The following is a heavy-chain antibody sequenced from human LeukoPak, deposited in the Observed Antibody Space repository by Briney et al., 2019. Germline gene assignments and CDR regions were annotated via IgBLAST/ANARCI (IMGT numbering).Heavy chain of an antibody. CDR2: IANDGRDK. CDR3: VKDMKIKAAGYYFDY. D-gene: IGHD6-13*01. V-gene: IGHV3-30*18. Sequence: GGSLRLSCAASGFTFSDYGMHWVRQAPGKGLEWVAVIANDGRDKKYADSVRGRFTISRDNSKNTVYLKMNSLRAEDTDVFYCVKDMKIKAAGYYFDYWGQGTMVTVSS. CDR1: GFTFSDYG. J-gene: IGHJ4*02.